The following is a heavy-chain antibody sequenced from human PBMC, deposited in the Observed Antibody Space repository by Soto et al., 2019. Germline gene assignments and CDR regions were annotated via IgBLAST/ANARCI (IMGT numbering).Heavy chain of an antibody. V-gene: IGHV1-69*02. CDR1: GGTFSSYT. CDR2: IIPILGIA. Sequence: QVQLVQSGAEVKKPGSSVKVSCKASGGTFSSYTISWVRQAPGQGLEWMGRIIPILGIANYAQKFQGRVTSTADKSTSTAYMELSSLRSEDTAVYYCAGDIVVVPAANPWSFDLWGRGTLVTVSS. CDR3: AGDIVVVPAANPWSFDL. J-gene: IGHJ2*01. D-gene: IGHD2-2*01.